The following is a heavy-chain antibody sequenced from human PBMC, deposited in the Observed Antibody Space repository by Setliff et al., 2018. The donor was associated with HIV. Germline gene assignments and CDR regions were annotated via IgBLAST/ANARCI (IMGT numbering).Heavy chain of an antibody. J-gene: IGHJ5*02. D-gene: IGHD2-15*01. V-gene: IGHV4-31*03. Sequence: SETLSLTCTVSGGPMNTGGYYWSWIRHHPGKGLEWVGYIFYSGSTYYNPSLESRLTISIDTSKNQFFLKLRSVTAADTAVYFCARAPFRGGSFGWFDPWGQGTLVTVSS. CDR2: IFYSGST. CDR1: GGPMNTGGYY. CDR3: ARAPFRGGSFGWFDP.